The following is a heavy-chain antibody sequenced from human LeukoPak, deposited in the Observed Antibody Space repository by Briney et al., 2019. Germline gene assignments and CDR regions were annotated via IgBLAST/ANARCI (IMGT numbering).Heavy chain of an antibody. CDR1: GGSISSYY. Sequence: PSETLSLTCTVSGGSISSYYWSWIRQPPGKGLEWIGYIYYSGSTNYNPSLKSRVTISVDTSKNQFSLKLSSVTAADTAVYYCARGGGIGYCSSTSCSWFDPWGQGTLVTVSS. CDR2: IYYSGST. D-gene: IGHD2-2*01. J-gene: IGHJ5*02. V-gene: IGHV4-59*01. CDR3: ARGGGIGYCSSTSCSWFDP.